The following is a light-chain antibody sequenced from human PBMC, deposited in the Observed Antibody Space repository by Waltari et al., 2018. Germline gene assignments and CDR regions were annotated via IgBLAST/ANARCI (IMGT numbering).Light chain of an antibody. V-gene: IGLV2-8*01. CDR2: DVN. CDR3: NSFAGSDTVV. CDR1: SGDIAASNS. J-gene: IGLJ2*01. Sequence: QSALTQPPSASGSPGQSVTISCTGTSGDIAASNSVNWYRQHPGKVPKLMIYDVNRRPSGVPDRFSGSKSGNTASLTVSGLQPEDEAVYYCNSFAGSDTVVFGGGTTLTVL.